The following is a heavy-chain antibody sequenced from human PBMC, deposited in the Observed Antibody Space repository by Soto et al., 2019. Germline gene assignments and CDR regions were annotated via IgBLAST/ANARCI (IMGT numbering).Heavy chain of an antibody. CDR1: GFSLSTSGVG. D-gene: IGHD3-16*01. J-gene: IGHJ4*02. CDR2: IYWDDDK. Sequence: QITLKESGPTLVKPTQTLTLTCTFSGFSLSTSGVGVGWIRQPPGKALEWLALIYWDDDKRYSPSLKSRLTITQASSKTQVVLTMTNMDPVDTATYFCAHRRRGSYFDYFGQGTLVTVSS. CDR3: AHRRRGSYFDY. V-gene: IGHV2-5*02.